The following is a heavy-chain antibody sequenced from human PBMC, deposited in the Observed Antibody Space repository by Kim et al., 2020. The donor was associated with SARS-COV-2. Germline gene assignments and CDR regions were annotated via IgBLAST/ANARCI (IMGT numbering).Heavy chain of an antibody. V-gene: IGHV3-21*01. J-gene: IGHJ6*01. CDR3: ARGGYCSSTSCYFYYY. Sequence: GGSLRLSCVASGFGFDTHSMNWVRQAPGKGLEWVSSIGGTSNYIYYADSVKGRFTISRDNAKNSLFLQMNSLRAEDTAVYYCARGGYCSSTSCYFYYY. CDR2: IGGTSNYI. D-gene: IGHD2-2*01. CDR1: GFGFDTHS.